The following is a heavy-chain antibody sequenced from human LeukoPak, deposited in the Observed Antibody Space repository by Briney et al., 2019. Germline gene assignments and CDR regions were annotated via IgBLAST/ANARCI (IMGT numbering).Heavy chain of an antibody. D-gene: IGHD2-2*01. Sequence: ASVKVYCKASGGTFSSYAISWVRQAPGQGLEWMGGIIPIFGTANYAQKFQGRVTITADESTSTAYMELSSLRSEDTAVYYCASPQKGCSSTSCYPEYYGMDVWGKGTTVTVSS. J-gene: IGHJ6*04. CDR3: ASPQKGCSSTSCYPEYYGMDV. CDR1: GGTFSSYA. CDR2: IIPIFGTA. V-gene: IGHV1-69*13.